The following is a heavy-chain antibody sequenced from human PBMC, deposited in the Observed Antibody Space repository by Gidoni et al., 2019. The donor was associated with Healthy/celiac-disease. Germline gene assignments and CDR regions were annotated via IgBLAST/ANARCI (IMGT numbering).Heavy chain of an antibody. CDR3: ARDGAQTYYYDTPQLESRAFDI. CDR2: IIPIFGTA. V-gene: IGHV1-69*01. CDR1: GGTLSSYA. Sequence: QVQLVQSGAEVKKPGSSVKVSCKASGGTLSSYAISWVRQAPGQGLEWMGGIIPIFGTANYAQKFQGRVTITADESTSTAYMELSSLRSEDTAVYYCARDGAQTYYYDTPQLESRAFDIWGQGTMVTVSS. J-gene: IGHJ3*02. D-gene: IGHD3-22*01.